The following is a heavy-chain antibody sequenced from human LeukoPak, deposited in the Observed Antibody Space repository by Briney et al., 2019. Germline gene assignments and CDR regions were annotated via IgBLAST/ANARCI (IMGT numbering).Heavy chain of an antibody. Sequence: GGSLTLACAPSGFTLSDYGMTWVRHAPGKGREWVDKIKPGEHEKYYVDSVKGRFTISRDNAKNSLYAQMNSRRGEDTAVYYCASYLYWWSDLGYWGRGTLVTVSS. V-gene: IGHV3-7*01. CDR2: IKPGEHEK. CDR3: ASYLYWWSDLGY. J-gene: IGHJ4*02. CDR1: GFTLSDYG. D-gene: IGHD2-8*02.